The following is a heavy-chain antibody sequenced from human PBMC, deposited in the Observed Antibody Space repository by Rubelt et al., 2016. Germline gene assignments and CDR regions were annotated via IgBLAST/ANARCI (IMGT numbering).Heavy chain of an antibody. CDR3: ARTKKFGESTRYYFDY. D-gene: IGHD3-10*01. CDR1: GFSLTTSGMC. J-gene: IGHJ4*02. V-gene: IGHV2-70*15. Sequence: QVTLRESGPALVKPTQTLTLTCTFSGFSLTTSGMCVSWIRQFPGKALEWLARIYWVDDQCYSTSLQTRLTISKTPSKNQVGRKMTNMDPVDTATYDCARTKKFGESTRYYFDYWGQGTLVTVSS. CDR2: IYWVDDQ.